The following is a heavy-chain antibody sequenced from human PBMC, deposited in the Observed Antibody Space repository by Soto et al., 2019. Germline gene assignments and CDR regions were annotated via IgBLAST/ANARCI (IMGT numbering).Heavy chain of an antibody. CDR1: GGSISSYY. D-gene: IGHD6-6*01. CDR2: IYYSGST. J-gene: IGHJ6*02. CDR3: ARGGIAARPFGMDV. Sequence: PSDTLSLTCTVSGGSISSYYWTWMRQPPGKGLEWIGYIYYSGSTNYNPSLRSRVSISVDTSKNQFSLKLSSVTAADTAMYYCARGGIAARPFGMDVWDQGTTVTVSS. V-gene: IGHV4-59*07.